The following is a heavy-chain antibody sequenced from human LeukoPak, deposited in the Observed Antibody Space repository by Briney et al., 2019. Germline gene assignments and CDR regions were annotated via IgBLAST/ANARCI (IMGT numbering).Heavy chain of an antibody. V-gene: IGHV3-33*01. CDR1: GFTFSNYG. J-gene: IGHJ4*02. Sequence: HSGGSLRLSCAASGFTFSNYGMHWVRQAPGKGLEWVATIWYDATNIYYADFVKGRFTISRDNSKNTLDLQMSSLRAEDTAVYYCARDGRGGSHYIDSWGQGILVTVSS. CDR2: IWYDATNI. D-gene: IGHD1-26*01. CDR3: ARDGRGGSHYIDS.